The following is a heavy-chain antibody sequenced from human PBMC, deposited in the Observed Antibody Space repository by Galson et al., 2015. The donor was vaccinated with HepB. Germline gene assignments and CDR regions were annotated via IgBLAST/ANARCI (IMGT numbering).Heavy chain of an antibody. V-gene: IGHV3-7*01. CDR3: ARQLWLSFLSPFDY. CDR2: IKPDGSEK. J-gene: IGHJ4*02. CDR1: GFTFSGYW. D-gene: IGHD5-18*01. Sequence: SLRLSCAASGFTFSGYWMSWVRQAPGKGLEWVANIKPDGSEKYYVDSVKGRFTISRDNAKNSLYLQMNSLRAEDTAVYYCARQLWLSFLSPFDYWGQGTLVTVSS.